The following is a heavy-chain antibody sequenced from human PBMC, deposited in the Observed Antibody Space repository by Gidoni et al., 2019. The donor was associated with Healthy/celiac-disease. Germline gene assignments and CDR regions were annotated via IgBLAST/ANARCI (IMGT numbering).Heavy chain of an antibody. CDR1: YSVTSYW. CDR2: IYPGDSDT. Sequence: YSVTSYWIGWVRQMPGKGLEWIVIIYPGDSDTRYSPSFQGQVTISADKSISTAYLQWSSLKASDTAMYYCARHRLRGYYYYGIDVWGQGTTVTVSS. V-gene: IGHV5-51*01. J-gene: IGHJ6*02. D-gene: IGHD6-25*01. CDR3: ARHRLRGYYYYGIDV.